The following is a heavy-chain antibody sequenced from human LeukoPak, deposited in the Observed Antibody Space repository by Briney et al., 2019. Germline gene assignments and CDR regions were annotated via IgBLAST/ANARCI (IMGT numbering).Heavy chain of an antibody. CDR2: IYYSGST. CDR1: GGSISSSSYY. D-gene: IGHD6-13*01. J-gene: IGHJ5*02. V-gene: IGHV4-39*01. CDR3: ASSNGIGAAARFDP. Sequence: PSETLSLTCTVSGGSISSSSYYWGWIRQPPGKGLEWIGSIYYSGSTYYNPSLKSRVTISVDTSKNQFSLKLSSVTAADTAVYYCASSNGIGAAARFDPWGQGTLVTVSS.